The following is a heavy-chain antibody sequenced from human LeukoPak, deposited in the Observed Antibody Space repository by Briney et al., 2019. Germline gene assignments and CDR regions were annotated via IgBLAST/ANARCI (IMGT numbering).Heavy chain of an antibody. CDR3: ARSPHILTGENFDY. CDR2: INPNSGGT. V-gene: IGHV1-2*02. J-gene: IGHJ4*02. D-gene: IGHD3-9*01. CDR1: GYTFTGYY. Sequence: ASVKVSCTASGYTFTGYYMHWVRQAPGQGLEWMGWINPNSGGTNYAQKFQGRVTMTRDTSISTAYMKLSRLRSDDTAVFYCARSPHILTGENFDYWGQGTLVTVSS.